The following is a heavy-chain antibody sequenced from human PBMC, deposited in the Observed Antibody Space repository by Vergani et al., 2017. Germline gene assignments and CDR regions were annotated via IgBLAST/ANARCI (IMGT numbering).Heavy chain of an antibody. V-gene: IGHV4-34*01. CDR2: INHSGST. J-gene: IGHJ4*02. CDR3: ARGSFPVSGETIFPPYFDY. D-gene: IGHD2-15*01. Sequence: QVQLQQWGAGLLKPSETLSLTCAVYGGSFSGYYWSWIRQPPGKGLGWIGEINHSGSTNYNPSLKSRVTISVDTSKNQFSLKLSSVTAADTAVYYCARGSFPVSGETIFPPYFDYWGQGTLVTVSS. CDR1: GGSFSGYY.